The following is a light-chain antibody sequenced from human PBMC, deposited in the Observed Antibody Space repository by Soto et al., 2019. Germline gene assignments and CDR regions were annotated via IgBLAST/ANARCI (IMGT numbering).Light chain of an antibody. Sequence: SYELTQPPSVSVAPGGTARISCGGNNVGSRSVHWYQQKPGQAPFLVIYYDSDLPSGIPERFSGSNSGNTATLIISRVEAGDEADYYCQVCEATGQQVVFGGGTQLTVL. CDR1: NVGSRS. V-gene: IGLV3-21*01. CDR2: YDS. CDR3: QVCEATGQQVV. J-gene: IGLJ2*01.